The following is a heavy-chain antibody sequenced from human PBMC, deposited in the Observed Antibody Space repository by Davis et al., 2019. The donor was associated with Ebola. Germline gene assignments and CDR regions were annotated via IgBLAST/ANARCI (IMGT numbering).Heavy chain of an antibody. D-gene: IGHD3-22*01. Sequence: SETLSLTCSVSNYSFSFGYHWGWIRQPAGKGLEWIGHIYTRGTTNYNPSLKSRVTISGDTSKNQFSLKLTSVTAADTAVYYCVRDRHDTSGYGFWGQGTLVTVSS. CDR2: IYTRGTT. V-gene: IGHV4-61*09. J-gene: IGHJ4*02. CDR3: VRDRHDTSGYGF. CDR1: NYSFSFGYH.